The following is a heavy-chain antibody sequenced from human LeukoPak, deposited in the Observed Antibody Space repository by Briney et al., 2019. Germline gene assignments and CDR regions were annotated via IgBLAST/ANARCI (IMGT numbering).Heavy chain of an antibody. Sequence: SETLSLTCTVSGGSVSSYYARCARQPAGEGLEWIGRIYISGSTNYNPSLKSRVTMSVDTSKNQFSLKLSSVTAADTAVYYCARAIAYYYDSSGYYYFDYWGQGTLVTVSS. CDR2: IYISGST. V-gene: IGHV4-4*07. D-gene: IGHD3-22*01. CDR3: ARAIAYYYDSSGYYYFDY. J-gene: IGHJ4*02. CDR1: GGSVSSYY.